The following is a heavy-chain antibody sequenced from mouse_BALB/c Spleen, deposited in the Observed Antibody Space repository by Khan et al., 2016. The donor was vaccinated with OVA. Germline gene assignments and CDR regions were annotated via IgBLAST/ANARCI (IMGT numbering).Heavy chain of an antibody. CDR2: IGPGSSNT. D-gene: IGHD1-1*01. CDR3: ARENYDGRSCYAMDY. CDR1: GYTFTSYW. Sequence: DLVKPGTSVKLSCKASGYTFTSYWINWIKQRPGQGLEWIGRIGPGSSNTYYNEMFKGKAALTVDTSSIIAYIQLSSLSSEDSAVYCCARENYDGRSCYAMDYGGQGTSVTVSS. V-gene: IGHV1S41*01. J-gene: IGHJ4*01.